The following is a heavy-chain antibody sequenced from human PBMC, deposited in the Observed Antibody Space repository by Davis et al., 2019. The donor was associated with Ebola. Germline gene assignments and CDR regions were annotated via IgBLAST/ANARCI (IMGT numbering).Heavy chain of an antibody. CDR1: EYRFANYW. J-gene: IGHJ4*02. CDR2: IYPSDSDT. CDR3: ARGTSLARNFDY. Sequence: GESLKISCKGSEYRFANYWIGWVRQKPGKGLEWMGMIYPSDSDTRYSPSFQGQVIISADKSISTAYLQWNSLQASDTAVYYCARGTSLARNFDYWGQGTLVTVSS. D-gene: IGHD3-3*02. V-gene: IGHV5-51*01.